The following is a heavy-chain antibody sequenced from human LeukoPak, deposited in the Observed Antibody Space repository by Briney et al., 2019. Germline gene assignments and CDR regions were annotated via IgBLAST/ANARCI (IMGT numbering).Heavy chain of an antibody. CDR3: AKSGDYLWDY. Sequence: SETLSLTCTVSGGSISSYYWSWIRQPPGKGLEWIGYIYYSGSTNYNPSLKSRVTISVDTSKNQFSLKLSSVTAADTAVYYCAKSGDYLWDYWGQGTLVTVSS. CDR1: GGSISSYY. CDR2: IYYSGST. J-gene: IGHJ4*02. V-gene: IGHV4-59*01. D-gene: IGHD3-16*01.